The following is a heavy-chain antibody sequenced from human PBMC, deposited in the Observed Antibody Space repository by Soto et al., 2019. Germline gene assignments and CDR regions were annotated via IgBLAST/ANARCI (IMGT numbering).Heavy chain of an antibody. CDR1: GFTLSNVW. V-gene: IGHV3-15*07. CDR2: IKRNVDGGTT. J-gene: IGHJ4*02. D-gene: IGHD5-12*01. CDR3: TTVSVASDSDY. Sequence: EVQLVESGGGLVKPGGSIRLSCAGSGFTLSNVWMKWVRQAPGKGLEWVGRIKRNVDGGTTDYAAPVKGRFTISRDDSKNTLYLQMNSLKTEDTAVYYCTTVSVASDSDYWGQGTLVTVSS.